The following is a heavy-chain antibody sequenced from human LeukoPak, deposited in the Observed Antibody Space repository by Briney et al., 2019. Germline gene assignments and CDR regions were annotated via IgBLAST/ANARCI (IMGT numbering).Heavy chain of an antibody. CDR1: GFTFSNYG. CDR3: ARGRHTAFDI. V-gene: IGHV3-74*01. CDR2: INSDGSIS. J-gene: IGHJ3*02. Sequence: GGSLRLSCGASGFTFSNYGMLWVRQAPGKGLVWVSRINSDGSISSNAVSVEGRFTISRDNAKNTLYLQMSSLRAEDTAVYYCARGRHTAFDIWGQGTMVTVSS. D-gene: IGHD2-21*01.